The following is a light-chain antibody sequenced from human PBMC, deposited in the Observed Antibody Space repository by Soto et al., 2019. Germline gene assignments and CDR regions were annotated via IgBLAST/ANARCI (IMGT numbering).Light chain of an antibody. Sequence: EIVLTQSPATLSSSLGDRATLSCRASQSVSKYFAWYQQKPGQAPRLLIHDASNMATGIPARFSGSGSGTEFFLTISSLQHEDYGVDYCQQHSNWPHITFGGGTKLEIK. CDR1: QSVSKY. CDR3: QQHSNWPHIT. CDR2: DAS. V-gene: IGKV3-11*01. J-gene: IGKJ4*01.